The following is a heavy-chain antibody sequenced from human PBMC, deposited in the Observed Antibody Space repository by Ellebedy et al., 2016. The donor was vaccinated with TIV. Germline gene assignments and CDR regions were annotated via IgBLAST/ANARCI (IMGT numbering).Heavy chain of an antibody. CDR3: ARTFRLRGDYYFDH. D-gene: IGHD2-21*01. CDR2: INEINQSGST. CDR1: GGPLSHNS. J-gene: IGHJ4*02. V-gene: IGHV4-34*01. Sequence: SETLSLTXAVYGGPLSHNSWIWIRQSPGKGLEWIGEINEINQSGSTKYNPSLKSRVTISVDTSKKQFSLKLNSVTAADTAVYYCARTFRLRGDYYFDHWGQGTLVTVSS.